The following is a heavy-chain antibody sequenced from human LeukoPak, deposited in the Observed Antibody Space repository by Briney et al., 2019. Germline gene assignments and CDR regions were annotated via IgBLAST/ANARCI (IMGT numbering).Heavy chain of an antibody. CDR2: ISDSGSRT. Sequence: PGGSLRLSCAASGFTFSTYAMSWVRQAPGKGLEWVSSISDSGSRTYYTDSVKGRFTVSRDNSKSTLYVQMNSLRAEDTAVYYCAKVRGSGSFPPYCFDSWGQGTLVTVSS. J-gene: IGHJ4*02. CDR1: GFTFSTYA. CDR3: AKVRGSGSFPPYCFDS. D-gene: IGHD3-10*01. V-gene: IGHV3-23*01.